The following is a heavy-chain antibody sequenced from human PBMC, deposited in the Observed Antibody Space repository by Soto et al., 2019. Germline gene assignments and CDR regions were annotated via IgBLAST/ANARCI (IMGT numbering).Heavy chain of an antibody. Sequence: AAVKVSCKASGYTFTSYGISWVRQAPGQGLDWMGWISAYNGNTKYAQDLQGRVTMTTDTSTSTAYMELRSLRSDDTAMYYCARFSGGSYNTYYFYYGMDVWGQGTPVTVYS. V-gene: IGHV1-18*04. CDR3: ARFSGGSYNTYYFYYGMDV. J-gene: IGHJ6*02. D-gene: IGHD2-15*01. CDR1: GYTFTSYG. CDR2: ISAYNGNT.